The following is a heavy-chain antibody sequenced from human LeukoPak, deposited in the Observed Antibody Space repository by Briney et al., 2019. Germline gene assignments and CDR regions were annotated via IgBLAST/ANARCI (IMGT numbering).Heavy chain of an antibody. CDR3: AKDIVVVAATLYYYYGMDV. Sequence: GRSLRLSCAASGFTFSSYGMHWVRQAPGKGLEWVAVISYDGSNKYYADSVKGRFTISRDNSKNTLYLQMNSLRAEDTAVYYCAKDIVVVAATLYYYYGMDVWGQGTTVTVSS. V-gene: IGHV3-30*18. D-gene: IGHD2-15*01. J-gene: IGHJ6*02. CDR1: GFTFSSYG. CDR2: ISYDGSNK.